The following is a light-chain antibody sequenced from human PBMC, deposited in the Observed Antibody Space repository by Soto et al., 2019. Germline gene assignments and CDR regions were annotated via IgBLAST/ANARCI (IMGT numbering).Light chain of an antibody. V-gene: IGLV2-8*01. CDR3: NSFAGSNNPYV. Sequence: QSALTQPPSASGSPGQSVIISCTGTSSDVGGYHYVSWYQQHPGKAPKLMIYEVSKRPSGVPDRFSGSKSGNTASLTVSGLQAEDEADYYCNSFAGSNNPYVFGTGTKVTVL. CDR1: SSDVGGYHY. J-gene: IGLJ1*01. CDR2: EVS.